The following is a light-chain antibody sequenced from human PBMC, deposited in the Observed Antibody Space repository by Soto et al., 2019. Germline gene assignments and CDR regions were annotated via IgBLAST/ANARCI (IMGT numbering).Light chain of an antibody. CDR1: RSLVYSDGNTY. CDR3: MQGTHWPYT. CDR2: KVS. J-gene: IGKJ2*01. Sequence: DVVLTQSPLSLPVTLGQPASLSCRSSRSLVYSDGNTYLHWFQQRPGQSPRRLIHKVSNRDSGVPDRFSGSGSGIEFTLKISRVAAEDVGVYYCMQGTHWPYTFGQGTKLEIK. V-gene: IGKV2-30*01.